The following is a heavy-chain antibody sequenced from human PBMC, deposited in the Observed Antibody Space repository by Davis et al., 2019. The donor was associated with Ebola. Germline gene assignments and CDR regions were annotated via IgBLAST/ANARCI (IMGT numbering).Heavy chain of an antibody. CDR3: AREGYTGYVRISGCYYADY. Sequence: PGGSLRLSCAASGFTFNSHAMHWVRQAPGKGLEWVAVISFDGTNEYTADSGKGRFTISRDNSKNTLYLQMNSLRPDDTAVYYCAREGYTGYVRISGCYYADYWGQGTLVTVSS. J-gene: IGHJ4*02. V-gene: IGHV3-30-3*01. CDR2: ISFDGTNE. D-gene: IGHD5-12*01. CDR1: GFTFNSHA.